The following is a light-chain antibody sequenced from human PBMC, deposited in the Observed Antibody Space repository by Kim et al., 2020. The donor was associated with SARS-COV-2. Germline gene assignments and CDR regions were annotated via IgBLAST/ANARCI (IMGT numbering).Light chain of an antibody. CDR3: QQYGSSVWT. CDR1: PTVSSNS. CDR2: GAS. J-gene: IGKJ1*01. Sequence: SPGEDATLSCRTSPTVSSNSLAWYQQNPGQAPRLLIYGASSRATGIPDRFSGSGSGTDFTLTISRLEPEDFAVYYCQQYGSSVWTFGQGTKVDIK. V-gene: IGKV3-20*01.